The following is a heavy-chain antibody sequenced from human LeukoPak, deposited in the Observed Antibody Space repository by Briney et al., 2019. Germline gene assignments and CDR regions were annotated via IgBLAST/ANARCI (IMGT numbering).Heavy chain of an antibody. CDR2: IRSKAYGGTT. Sequence: GGSLRLSCTASGFTFGDYAMSWVRQAPGKGLEWVGFIRSKAYGGTTEYAASVKGRFAISRDDSKSIAYLQMNSLKTEDTAVYYCTRVGYSYGYTPHHFDYWSQGTLVTVSS. V-gene: IGHV3-49*04. D-gene: IGHD5-18*01. J-gene: IGHJ4*02. CDR1: GFTFGDYA. CDR3: TRVGYSYGYTPHHFDY.